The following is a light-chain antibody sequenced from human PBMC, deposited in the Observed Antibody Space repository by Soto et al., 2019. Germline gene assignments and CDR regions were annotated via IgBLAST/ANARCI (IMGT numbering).Light chain of an antibody. V-gene: IGKV3-20*01. CDR2: GAS. Sequence: EIVLTQSPGTLSLSPGERATLSCRASQSVSSSYLAWYQQKPGQAPRLLIYGASSRATGIPDRFSGSGSGTDFTLTISRREPDDFAVYYCQQYGSSPPAFGPGTKVDIK. CDR3: QQYGSSPPA. CDR1: QSVSSSY. J-gene: IGKJ3*01.